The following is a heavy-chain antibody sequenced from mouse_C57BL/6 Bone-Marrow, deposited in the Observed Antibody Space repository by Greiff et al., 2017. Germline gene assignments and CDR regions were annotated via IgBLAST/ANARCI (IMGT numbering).Heavy chain of an antibody. CDR1: GYTFTSYW. CDR3: ARARFRFFASMDY. V-gene: IGHV1-50*01. Sequence: VQLQQPGAELVKPGASVKLSCKASGYTFTSYWMQWVKQRPGQGLEWIGEIDPDPSYTNYNQKFKGKAILTVDTSSSTAYMQLSSLTSEDSAVYYCARARFRFFASMDYWGQGTTVTVSS. D-gene: IGHD3-2*02. J-gene: IGHJ4*01. CDR2: IDPDPSYT.